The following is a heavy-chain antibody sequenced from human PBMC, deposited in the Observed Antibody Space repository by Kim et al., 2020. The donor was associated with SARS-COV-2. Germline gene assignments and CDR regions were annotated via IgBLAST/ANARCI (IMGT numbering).Heavy chain of an antibody. CDR3: AKGVTRYSYYALDV. J-gene: IGHJ6*02. CDR2: ISWNSGYL. D-gene: IGHD2-21*02. CDR1: AFNFEEHS. Sequence: GGSLRLSCKASAFNFEEHSMFWVRGVPGKGLEWVSGISWNSGYLGYADSVKGRFTISRDNAKNSLYLQMNSLTTEDTAVYYCAKGVTRYSYYALDVWGQGTTVTVSS. V-gene: IGHV3-9*01.